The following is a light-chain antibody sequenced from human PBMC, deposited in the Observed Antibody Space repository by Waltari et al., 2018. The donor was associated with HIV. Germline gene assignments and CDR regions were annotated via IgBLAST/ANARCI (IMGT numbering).Light chain of an antibody. CDR3: CSYTSSGPRYVL. CDR2: NVN. V-gene: IGLV2-14*03. CDR1: SGDVGGYNF. J-gene: IGLJ2*01. Sequence: QSALTQPASVSGSLGPSITISCTGTSGDVGGYNFVSWYQQHPGKAPKLIIYNVNSRPSGVSIRFSGSRSANTASLTISGLQAEDEADYFCCSYTSSGPRYVLFGGGTRLTVL.